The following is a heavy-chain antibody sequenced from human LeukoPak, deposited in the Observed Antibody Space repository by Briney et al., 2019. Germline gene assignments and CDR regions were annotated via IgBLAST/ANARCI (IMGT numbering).Heavy chain of an antibody. Sequence: PGGSLRLSCAASGFTFSDYYMSWIRQAPGKGLEWVSYISSSGSTIYYADSVKGRFTISRDNAKNSLYLQMNSLRAEDTAVYYCAKGSDYYDSSGYYDYWGQGTLVTVSS. V-gene: IGHV3-11*01. J-gene: IGHJ4*02. CDR3: AKGSDYYDSSGYYDY. CDR1: GFTFSDYY. D-gene: IGHD3-22*01. CDR2: ISSSGSTI.